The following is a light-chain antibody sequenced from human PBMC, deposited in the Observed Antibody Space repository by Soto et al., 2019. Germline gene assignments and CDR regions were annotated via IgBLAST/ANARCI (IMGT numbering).Light chain of an antibody. CDR1: QSILYSSNSKNC. J-gene: IGKJ1*01. V-gene: IGKV4-1*01. Sequence: EIVMTQSPDSLAVSLGERATINCNSSQSILYSSNSKNCLAWYQQKPGQPPKLLIFWTSTRESGVPDRFSGSGSGTHFTLTINNLQAEDVAVYHCQQYYSNPPTFGQGTKVDIK. CDR3: QQYYSNPPT. CDR2: WTS.